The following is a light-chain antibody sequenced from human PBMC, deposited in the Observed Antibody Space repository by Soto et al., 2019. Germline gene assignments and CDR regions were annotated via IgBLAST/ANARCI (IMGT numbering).Light chain of an antibody. CDR3: SSYTTNNTRL. CDR1: SSDVGGYNY. Sequence: QSALTQPASVSGSPGQSISISCTGTSSDVGGYNYVSWYQHHPGKAPKLMIFDVTNRPSGVSNRFSGSKSDNTASLTISGLQAEDEADYSCSSYTTNNTRLFGGGTKLTVL. CDR2: DVT. V-gene: IGLV2-14*03. J-gene: IGLJ2*01.